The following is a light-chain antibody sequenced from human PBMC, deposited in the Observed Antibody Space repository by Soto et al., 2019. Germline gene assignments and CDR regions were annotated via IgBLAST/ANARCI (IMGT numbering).Light chain of an antibody. V-gene: IGKV3-15*01. CDR1: QPISRN. CDR3: QQYNTWPRT. CDR2: GAS. J-gene: IGKJ1*01. Sequence: EIVMTQSPATLSVSPGQGATLSCRASQPISRNLAWYQQKPGQAPRLLMYGASTRATDIPGRLSGGGSGTEFTLTISSLQSEDFAIYFCQQYNTWPRTFGQGTKVDIK.